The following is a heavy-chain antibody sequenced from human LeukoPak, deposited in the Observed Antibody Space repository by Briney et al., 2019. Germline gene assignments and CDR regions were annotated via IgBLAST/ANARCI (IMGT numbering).Heavy chain of an antibody. CDR1: GFTFNTYS. CDR2: ISGLSTYI. D-gene: IGHD3/OR15-3a*01. V-gene: IGHV3-21*04. CDR3: ARSSGTGGAYYFDF. Sequence: GGSQRLSCAASGFTFNTYSMNWVRQAPGKGLEWVSSISGLSTYIYYPDSMRGRFTISRDNAKNSLFLQLSSLRAEDTAVYFCARSSGTGGAYYFDFWGQGSLVTVSS. J-gene: IGHJ4*02.